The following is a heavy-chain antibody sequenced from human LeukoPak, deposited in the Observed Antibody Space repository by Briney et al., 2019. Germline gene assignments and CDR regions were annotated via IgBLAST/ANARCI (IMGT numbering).Heavy chain of an antibody. CDR2: ISAYNGNT. CDR3: ASAPYSGSYSSFDS. CDR1: GYTFTSYG. Sequence: GASVKVSCKASGYTFTSYGISWVRQAPGQGLEWMDWISAYNGNTNYAQKLQGRVTMTTDTSTSTVDMEMRSLRSDDTDVYYCASAPYSGSYSSFDSWGQGTLVTVSS. J-gene: IGHJ4*02. V-gene: IGHV1-18*01. D-gene: IGHD1-26*01.